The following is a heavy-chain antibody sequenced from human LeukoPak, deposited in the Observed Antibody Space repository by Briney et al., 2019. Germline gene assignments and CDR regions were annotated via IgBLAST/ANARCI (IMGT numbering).Heavy chain of an antibody. Sequence: SQTLSLTCTVSGGSISSGGYYWSWIRQRPGKGLEWIGYIYYSGSTYYNPSLKSRVTISVDTSKNQFSLKLSSVTAADTAVYYCARGELGTELYFDYWGQGTLVTVSS. V-gene: IGHV4-31*03. D-gene: IGHD7-27*01. CDR3: ARGELGTELYFDY. CDR2: IYYSGST. CDR1: GGSISSGGYY. J-gene: IGHJ4*02.